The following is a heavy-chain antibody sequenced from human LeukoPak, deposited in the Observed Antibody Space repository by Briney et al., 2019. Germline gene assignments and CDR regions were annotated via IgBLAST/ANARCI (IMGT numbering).Heavy chain of an antibody. J-gene: IGHJ6*03. D-gene: IGHD3-3*01. CDR2: MNPNSGNT. CDR3: ARVSGYYDFWSGYFYDYYYYMDV. V-gene: IGHV1-8*03. CDR1: GYTFTNYD. Sequence: ASVKVSCKASGYTFTNYDINWVRQAHGQEREWLGWMNPNSGNTGYAQKFQGRVTIIRNTSISTAYLELSRLRSQDTPVYYQARVSGYYDFWSGYFYDYYYYMDVWGKGTTVTVSS.